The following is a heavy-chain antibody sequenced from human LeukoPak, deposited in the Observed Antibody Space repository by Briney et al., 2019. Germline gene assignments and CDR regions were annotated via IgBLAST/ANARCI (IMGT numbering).Heavy chain of an antibody. D-gene: IGHD3-10*01. J-gene: IGHJ6*02. CDR2: ISHDGRTE. Sequence: PGRSLRLSCAASGFTFSDYGMHWVRQAPCKGLEWVAVISHDGRTEFYADSVKGRFTISRDSSQNTLYLQMNDLRGEDTAAYYCAKDKPLRERARRAIDSGIVYYYYGMDVWGQGTTVTVSS. CDR1: GFTFSDYG. CDR3: AKDKPLRERARRAIDSGIVYYYYGMDV. V-gene: IGHV3-30*18.